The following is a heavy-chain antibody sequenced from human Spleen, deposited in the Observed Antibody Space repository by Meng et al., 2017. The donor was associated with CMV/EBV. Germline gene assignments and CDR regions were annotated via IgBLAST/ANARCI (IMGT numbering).Heavy chain of an antibody. Sequence: SETLSLTCVVYGGSFSGYYWSWIRQPPGKGLEWIGNIYYSGSTYYNPSLKSRVIISVDTSKNQFSLKPISVTAADTAVYYCARFQGGDVGRDAFDIWGQGTMVTVSS. CDR3: ARFQGGDVGRDAFDI. CDR2: IYYSGST. D-gene: IGHD2-21*01. V-gene: IGHV4-34*01. CDR1: GGSFSGYY. J-gene: IGHJ3*02.